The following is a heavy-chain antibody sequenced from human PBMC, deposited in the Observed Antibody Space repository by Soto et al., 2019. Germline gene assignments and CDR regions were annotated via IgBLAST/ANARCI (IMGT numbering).Heavy chain of an antibody. J-gene: IGHJ6*02. CDR3: ASGGYDYLFGYYYYGMDV. Sequence: ASVKVSCKASGYTFTGYYMHWVRQAPGQGLEWMGWINPNSGGTNYAQKFQGRVTMTRDTSISTAYMELSRLRSDDTAVYYCASGGYDYLFGYYYYGMDVWGQGTTVTVSS. CDR1: GYTFTGYY. V-gene: IGHV1-2*02. CDR2: INPNSGGT. D-gene: IGHD5-12*01.